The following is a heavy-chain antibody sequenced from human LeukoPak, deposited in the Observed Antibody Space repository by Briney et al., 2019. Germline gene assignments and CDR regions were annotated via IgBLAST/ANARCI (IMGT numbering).Heavy chain of an antibody. CDR3: ARGRRGYSGYDFDY. V-gene: IGHV3-48*02. Sequence: GGSLRLSCAASGFTFSSYNMNWVRQAPGKGLEWVSYISSSSSTIYYADSVKGRFTISRDNAKNSLYLQMNSLRDEDTAVYYCARGRRGYSGYDFDYWGQGTLVTVSS. CDR2: ISSSSSTI. D-gene: IGHD5-12*01. CDR1: GFTFSSYN. J-gene: IGHJ4*02.